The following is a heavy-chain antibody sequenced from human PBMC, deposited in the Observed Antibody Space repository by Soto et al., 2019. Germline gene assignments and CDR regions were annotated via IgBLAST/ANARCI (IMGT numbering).Heavy chain of an antibody. Sequence: ASVKVSCKASGYTFTSYYMHWVRQAPGQGLEWMGIINPSGGSTSYAQKFQGRVTMTRDTSTSTVYMELSSVTAADTAVYYCARRGDRTQTFDYWGQGTLVTVSS. CDR1: GYTFTSYY. CDR3: ARRGDRTQTFDY. V-gene: IGHV1-46*01. CDR2: INPSGGST. J-gene: IGHJ4*02. D-gene: IGHD3-3*01.